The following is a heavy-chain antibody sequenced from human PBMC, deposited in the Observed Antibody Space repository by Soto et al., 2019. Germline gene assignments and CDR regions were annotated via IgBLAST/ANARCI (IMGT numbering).Heavy chain of an antibody. CDR1: GFTFDDYA. CDR2: ISWNSGSI. D-gene: IGHD6-19*01. CDR3: AKDMEAVAGTISFDP. J-gene: IGHJ5*02. V-gene: IGHV3-9*01. Sequence: EVELVESGGGLVQPGRSLRLSCAASGFTFDDYAMHWVRQAPGKGLEWVSGISWNSGSIGYADSVKGRFTISRDNAKNSLYLQMNSLRAEDTALYYRAKDMEAVAGTISFDPWGQGTLVTVSS.